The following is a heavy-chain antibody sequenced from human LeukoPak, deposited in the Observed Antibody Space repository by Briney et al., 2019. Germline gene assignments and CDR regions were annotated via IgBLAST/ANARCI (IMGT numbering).Heavy chain of an antibody. D-gene: IGHD3-16*01. Sequence: ASVKVSWKASGYTFTGYYMHWVRQAPGQGLEWMGFIDPKNGGTNYAQKFQGRVTLTRDTSISTAYMELSSLRSDDTAVYHCATDEGVWGQGTLVTVSS. V-gene: IGHV1-2*02. J-gene: IGHJ1*01. CDR2: IDPKNGGT. CDR1: GYTFTGYY. CDR3: ATDEGV.